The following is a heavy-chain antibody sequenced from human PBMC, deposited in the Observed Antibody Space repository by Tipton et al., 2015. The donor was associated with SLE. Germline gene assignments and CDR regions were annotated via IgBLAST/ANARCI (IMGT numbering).Heavy chain of an antibody. J-gene: IGHJ4*02. Sequence: TLSLTCAVSGGSISSHYWSWIRQPPGKGLEWIGYINYSGSTNYNPSLKSRVTISVDTSKNQFSLKLSSVTAADTAVYYCAREGSGYPFDFWGQGTLVTVSS. D-gene: IGHD5-12*01. V-gene: IGHV4-59*11. CDR3: AREGSGYPFDF. CDR2: INYSGST. CDR1: GGSISSHY.